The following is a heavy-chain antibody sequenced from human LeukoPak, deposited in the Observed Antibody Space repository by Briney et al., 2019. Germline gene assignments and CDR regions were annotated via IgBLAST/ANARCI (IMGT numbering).Heavy chain of an antibody. Sequence: ASVKVSCKTSGYTFISYGITWVRQAPGQGLEWMGWISANNGDTKYAPKFQGRVTMTTESNTRTAYLDVRSLRSDDTAVYYCARDGVHSGTTDFWGQGTLITVAS. CDR1: GYTFISYG. CDR3: ARDGVHSGTTDF. J-gene: IGHJ4*02. D-gene: IGHD1-1*01. CDR2: ISANNGDT. V-gene: IGHV1-18*01.